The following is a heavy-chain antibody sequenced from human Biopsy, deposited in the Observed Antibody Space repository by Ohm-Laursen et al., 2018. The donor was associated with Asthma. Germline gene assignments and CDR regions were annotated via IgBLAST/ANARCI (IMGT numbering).Heavy chain of an antibody. D-gene: IGHD3-22*01. J-gene: IGHJ4*02. CDR1: YGSITSGGYY. CDR3: ARAQDYYDSRGYYRSFDY. Sequence: PSDTLSLTCIVSYGSITSGGYYWTWIRQHPGKGLEWIGFIYYNGSTYYNPSLKSRVSISIDTSKNQFSLKLSSVTAADTAVYYCARAQDYYDSRGYYRSFDYWGQGTLVTVSS. CDR2: IYYNGST. V-gene: IGHV4-31*03.